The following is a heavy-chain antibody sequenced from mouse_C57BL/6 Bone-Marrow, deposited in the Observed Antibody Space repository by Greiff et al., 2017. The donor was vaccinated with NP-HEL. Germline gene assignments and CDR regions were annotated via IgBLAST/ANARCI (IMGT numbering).Heavy chain of an antibody. CDR1: GYTFTSYG. CDR3: ATYGPHYAMDY. J-gene: IGHJ4*01. D-gene: IGHD1-1*02. CDR2: IYPRSGNT. Sequence: QVQLQQSGAELARPGASVKLSCKASGYTFTSYGISWVKQRTGQGLEWIGEIYPRSGNTYYNEKFKGKATLTADKSSSTAYMELRSLTSEDSAVYFCATYGPHYAMDYWGQGTSVTGSS. V-gene: IGHV1-81*01.